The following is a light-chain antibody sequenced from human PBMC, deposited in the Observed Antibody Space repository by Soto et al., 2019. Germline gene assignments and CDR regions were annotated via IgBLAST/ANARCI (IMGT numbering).Light chain of an antibody. CDR3: QQYYTLPLT. J-gene: IGKJ4*01. Sequence: DIVMTQSPDSLAVSLGERATINCNSSQSVLYSSKNKNYLGWYQRKPGQPPKLLIYWASTRESGVPDRFSGSGSGTDFTLTISSLQAEDVAVYYCQQYYTLPLTFGGGIKVDIK. CDR2: WAS. V-gene: IGKV4-1*01. CDR1: QSVLYSSKNKNY.